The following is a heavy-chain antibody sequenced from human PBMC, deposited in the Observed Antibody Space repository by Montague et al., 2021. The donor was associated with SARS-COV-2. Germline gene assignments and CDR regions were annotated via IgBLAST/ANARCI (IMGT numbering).Heavy chain of an antibody. D-gene: IGHD3-10*01. Sequence: SLRLSCAASGFTFSSYSMNWVRQAPGKGLEWVSSISRSSYLYYADSVKGRFTISRDNAKNSLYLQMNSLRAEDTAVYYCARSHELWFGENPQGPGAFDIWGQGTMVTVSS. V-gene: IGHV3-21*01. CDR1: GFTFSSYS. CDR3: ARSHELWFGENPQGPGAFDI. J-gene: IGHJ3*02. CDR2: ISRSSYL.